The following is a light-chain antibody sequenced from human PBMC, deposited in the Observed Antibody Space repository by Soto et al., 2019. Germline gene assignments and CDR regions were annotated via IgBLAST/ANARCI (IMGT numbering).Light chain of an antibody. Sequence: QSALTQPASVSGSPGQSITISCTGTSGDIGSYNRVSWYQQHPGKAPKLIIYEVTDRPSGVSNRFSGSKSGNTASLTISGLRAEDEAEYYCSSYTNINTRACVFGTGTQLTVL. J-gene: IGLJ1*01. CDR1: SGDIGSYNR. V-gene: IGLV2-14*01. CDR3: SSYTNINTRACV. CDR2: EVT.